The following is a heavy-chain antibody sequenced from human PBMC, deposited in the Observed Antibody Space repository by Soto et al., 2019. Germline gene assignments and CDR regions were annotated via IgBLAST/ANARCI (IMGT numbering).Heavy chain of an antibody. J-gene: IGHJ3*02. CDR3: ALGYDFLSGYYSSPRAFDI. CDR2: MNPNSGNT. D-gene: IGHD3-3*01. CDR1: GYTFTSYD. V-gene: IGHV1-8*01. Sequence: ASVKVSCKASGYTFTSYDINWVRQATGQGLEWMGWMNPNSGNTGYAQKFQGRVTMTRNTSISTAYMELSSLRSEDTAVYYCALGYDFLSGYYSSPRAFDIWRQGIMGSVSS.